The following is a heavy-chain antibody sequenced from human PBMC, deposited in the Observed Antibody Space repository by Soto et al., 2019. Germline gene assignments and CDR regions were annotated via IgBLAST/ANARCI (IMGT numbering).Heavy chain of an antibody. Sequence: SETLSLTCTVSGGSISSGDYYWSWIRQPPGKGLEWIGYIYYSGSTYYNPSLKSRVTISVDTSKNQFSLKLSSVTAADTAVYYCARGILYSSGPDWFDPWGQGTLVTVSS. CDR3: ARGILYSSGPDWFDP. CDR1: GGSISSGDYY. CDR2: IYYSGST. D-gene: IGHD6-19*01. J-gene: IGHJ5*02. V-gene: IGHV4-30-4*01.